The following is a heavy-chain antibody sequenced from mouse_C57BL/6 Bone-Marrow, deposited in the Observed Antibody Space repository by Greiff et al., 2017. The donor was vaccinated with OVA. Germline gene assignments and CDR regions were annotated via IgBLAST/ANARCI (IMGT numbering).Heavy chain of an antibody. CDR1: GFNIKDYY. J-gene: IGHJ2*01. CDR2: IDPEDGET. D-gene: IGHD4-1*01. CDR3: ARGDYWDAGWFDY. V-gene: IGHV14-2*01. Sequence: EVKLVESGAELVKPGASVKLSCTASGFNIKDYYMHWVKQRTEQGLEWIGRIDPEDGETKYVPKFQGKATITADTSSHTAYLQLSSLTSEDTAVYYCARGDYWDAGWFDYWGQGTTLTVSS.